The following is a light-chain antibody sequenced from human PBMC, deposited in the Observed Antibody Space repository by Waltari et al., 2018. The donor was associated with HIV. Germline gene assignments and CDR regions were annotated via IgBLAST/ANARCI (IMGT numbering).Light chain of an antibody. CDR2: EDN. CDR3: CAYAGGLE. J-gene: IGLJ2*01. CDR1: SSDAGNYNL. Sequence: QSALTQHASVSGSPGQSITISCTGTSSDAGNYNLVSWYQLYPGKAPKLIIYEDNKRPSGVSNRFTGSKSADTASLTISGLQAEDEADYYCCAYAGGLEFGGGTKLTVL. V-gene: IGLV2-23*01.